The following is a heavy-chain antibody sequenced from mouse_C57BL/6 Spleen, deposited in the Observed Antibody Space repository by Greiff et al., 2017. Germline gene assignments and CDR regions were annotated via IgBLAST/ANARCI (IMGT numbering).Heavy chain of an antibody. Sequence: VNLVESGAELARPGASVKLSCKASGYTFTSYGISWVKQRTGQGLEWIGEIYPRSGNTYYNEKFKGKATLTADKSSSTAYMELRSLTSEDSAVYFCARSNYDYAYAMDYWGQGTSVTVSS. D-gene: IGHD2-4*01. J-gene: IGHJ4*01. CDR2: IYPRSGNT. CDR3: ARSNYDYAYAMDY. CDR1: GYTFTSYG. V-gene: IGHV1-81*01.